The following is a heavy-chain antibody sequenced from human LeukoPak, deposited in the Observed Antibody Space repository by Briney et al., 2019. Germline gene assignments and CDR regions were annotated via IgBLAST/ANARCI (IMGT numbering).Heavy chain of an antibody. J-gene: IGHJ4*02. CDR2: ISGSGGST. CDR3: GRSRGETAADPSVY. Sequence: GGSLRLSCAASGFTFTTYAMSWVRQAPGKGLEWVSAISGSGGSTQYADSVRGRCTISRDNSKNTLYLQMNSLRAEDPAVYYCGRSRGETAADPSVYWGAGTLVTVSS. D-gene: IGHD6-13*01. CDR1: GFTFTTYA. V-gene: IGHV3-23*01.